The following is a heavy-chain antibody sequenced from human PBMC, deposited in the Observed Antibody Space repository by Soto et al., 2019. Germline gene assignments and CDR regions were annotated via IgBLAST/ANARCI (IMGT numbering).Heavy chain of an antibody. CDR2: VSSSGNS. J-gene: IGHJ4*02. CDR1: GDSISGGTHY. D-gene: IGHD2-8*01. V-gene: IGHV4-31*02. Sequence: SETLSLTWTVSGDSISGGTHYWNWIRQHPGKVLEWIGYVSSSGNSYYSPSLKSRVFMSVDTSKNLFSLKLSSVTAADTAIYYCVGRLTSVYNSFSSWGQGTQVTVS. CDR3: VGRLTSVYNSFSS.